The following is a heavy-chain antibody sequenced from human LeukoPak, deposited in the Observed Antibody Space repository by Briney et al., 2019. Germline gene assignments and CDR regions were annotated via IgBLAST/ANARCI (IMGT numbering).Heavy chain of an antibody. CDR2: IAYDGSNK. D-gene: IGHD6-13*01. Sequence: PGRSLRLSCAASGFTFSSYAMHWVRQAPGKGLEWVAVIAYDGSNKYYADFVKGRFTISRDNSKNTLYLQMNSLRAEDTAVYYCARATRGISYFDYWGQGTLVTVSS. J-gene: IGHJ4*02. CDR1: GFTFSSYA. V-gene: IGHV3-30-3*01. CDR3: ARATRGISYFDY.